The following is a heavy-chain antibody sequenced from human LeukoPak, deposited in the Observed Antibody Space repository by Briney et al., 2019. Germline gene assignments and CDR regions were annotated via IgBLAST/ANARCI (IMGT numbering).Heavy chain of an antibody. V-gene: IGHV4-4*07. Sequence: SETLSLTCTVSGGSINVFYWSWIRQPAGKGLQWIGRISTSGNTDYNPSLKSRVTMSVDTSKDQFSLKLTSVTAADTAVYYCASDSFYDSGGYFYYWGQGTPVTVSS. D-gene: IGHD3-22*01. CDR2: ISTSGNT. J-gene: IGHJ4*02. CDR3: ASDSFYDSGGYFYY. CDR1: GGSINVFY.